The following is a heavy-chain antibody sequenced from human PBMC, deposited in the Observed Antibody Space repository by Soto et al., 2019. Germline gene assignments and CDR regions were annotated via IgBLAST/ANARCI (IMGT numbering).Heavy chain of an antibody. CDR1: GGSISSSSYY. CDR2: IYYSGST. J-gene: IGHJ4*02. CDR3: ARLPKLERMYFDY. Sequence: SDTLSLTCTVSGGSISSSSYYWGWIRQPPGKGLEWIGSIYYSGSTYYNPSLKSRVTISVDTSKNQFSLKLSSVTAADTAVYYCARLPKLERMYFDYWGQGTLVTVSS. D-gene: IGHD1-1*01. V-gene: IGHV4-39*01.